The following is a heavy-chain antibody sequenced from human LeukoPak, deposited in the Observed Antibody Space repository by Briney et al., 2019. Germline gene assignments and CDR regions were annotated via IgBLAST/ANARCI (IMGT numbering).Heavy chain of an antibody. CDR1: GGSISSGGYY. V-gene: IGHV4-30-2*01. CDR3: ARVVVGATYAFDI. D-gene: IGHD1-26*01. Sequence: SETLSLTCTVSGGSISSGGYYWSWIRQPPGKGLEWIGYIYHSGGTYYNPSLKSRVTISVDRSKNQFSLKLSSVTAADTAVYYCARVVVGATYAFDIWGQGTMVTVSS. CDR2: IYHSGGT. J-gene: IGHJ3*02.